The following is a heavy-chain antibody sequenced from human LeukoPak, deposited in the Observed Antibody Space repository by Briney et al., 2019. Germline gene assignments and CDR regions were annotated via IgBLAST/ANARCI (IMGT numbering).Heavy chain of an antibody. CDR3: ARTREQWQVLDY. CDR1: GFSFGSYG. D-gene: IGHD6-19*01. V-gene: IGHV3-30*03. Sequence: GGSLRLSCAASGFSFGSYGMHWVRQAPGKGLEWVAVISHEGSYKNHADSVKGRFTISRDNSKNMVYLQLNSLRAEDTAVYYCARTREQWQVLDYWGQGILVTVSS. J-gene: IGHJ4*02. CDR2: ISHEGSYK.